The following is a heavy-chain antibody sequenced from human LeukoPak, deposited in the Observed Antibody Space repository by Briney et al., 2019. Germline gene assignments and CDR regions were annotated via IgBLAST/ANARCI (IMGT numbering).Heavy chain of an antibody. D-gene: IGHD4-17*01. CDR3: ARLYGDHGVGIFDY. V-gene: IGHV3-11*03. J-gene: IGHJ4*02. Sequence: GRSLRLSCAASGFTFSDYYMSWIRQAPGKGLEWVSYISSSSSYTNYADSVKGRFTISRDNAKNSLYLQMNSLRAEDTAVYYCARLYGDHGVGIFDYWGQGTLVTVSS. CDR1: GFTFSDYY. CDR2: ISSSSSYT.